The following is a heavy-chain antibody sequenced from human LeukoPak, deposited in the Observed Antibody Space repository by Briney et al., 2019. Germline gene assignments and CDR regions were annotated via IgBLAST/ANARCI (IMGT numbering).Heavy chain of an antibody. Sequence: GGSLRLSCEVSGFTFSSYEMNWVRQAPGKGLEWVPYISSSGSTIYYADSVKGRFTISRDNAKNSLYLQMNSLRAEDTAVYYCAGSFDWSHFDYWGQGTLVSVSS. J-gene: IGHJ4*02. D-gene: IGHD3-9*01. CDR3: AGSFDWSHFDY. V-gene: IGHV3-48*03. CDR1: GFTFSSYE. CDR2: ISSSGSTI.